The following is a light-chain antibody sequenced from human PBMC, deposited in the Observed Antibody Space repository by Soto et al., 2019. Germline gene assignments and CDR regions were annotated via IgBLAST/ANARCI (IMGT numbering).Light chain of an antibody. CDR2: WAS. V-gene: IGKV4-1*01. CDR1: QSVLYRSTNKNY. CDR3: QQYYSTPRT. J-gene: IGKJ1*01. Sequence: DIVMTQSPDSLAVSLGERATINCKSSQSVLYRSTNKNYLAWYQQKPGQPPKLLVYWASTRESGVPDRFSGSGAGTDFTLTISSRQAEDVAVYYCQQYYSTPRTFGQGTKVEI.